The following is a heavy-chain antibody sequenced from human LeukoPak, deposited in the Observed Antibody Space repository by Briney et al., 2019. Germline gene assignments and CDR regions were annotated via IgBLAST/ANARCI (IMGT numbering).Heavy chain of an antibody. D-gene: IGHD2-15*01. CDR2: MNPESGNT. CDR1: GYSFTNYD. V-gene: IGHV1-8*01. J-gene: IGHJ5*02. Sequence: ASVKVSCKASGYSFTNYDINWVRQATGQGPEWMGWMNPESGNTGYAQKFQGGVTMTRNTSIRTAYMELSSLRSDDTAVYYCARGQDIVVVVAALRQREMGGFDPWGQGTLVTVSS. CDR3: ARGQDIVVVVAALRQREMGGFDP.